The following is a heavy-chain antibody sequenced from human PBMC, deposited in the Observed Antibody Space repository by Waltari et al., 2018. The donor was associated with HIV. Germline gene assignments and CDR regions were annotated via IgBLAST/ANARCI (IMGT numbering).Heavy chain of an antibody. J-gene: IGHJ3*02. Sequence: QVQLQESGPGLVKPSQTLSLTCTVSAGFISSGSYYWSWIRQPAGKGLEWIGRIYGSGSTNYNPSLKSRVTISVDTSKNQFSLRLSSVTATDTAVYYCARGERIPMIGGGTPGAFDIWGQGTRVTVSS. V-gene: IGHV4-61*02. D-gene: IGHD3-22*01. CDR2: IYGSGST. CDR1: AGFISSGSYY. CDR3: ARGERIPMIGGGTPGAFDI.